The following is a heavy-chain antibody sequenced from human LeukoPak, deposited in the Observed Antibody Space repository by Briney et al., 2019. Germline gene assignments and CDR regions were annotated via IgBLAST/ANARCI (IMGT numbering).Heavy chain of an antibody. V-gene: IGHV4-59*01. CDR3: ARVSRGWLGSLNFDY. CDR2: IYYSGST. Sequence: PSETLSLTCTVSGGSISSYYWSWIRQPPGKGLEWTGYIYYSGSTNYNPSLKSRVTISVDTSKNQFSLKLSSVTAADTAVYYCARVSRGWLGSLNFDYWGQGTLVTVSS. CDR1: GGSISSYY. J-gene: IGHJ4*02. D-gene: IGHD6-19*01.